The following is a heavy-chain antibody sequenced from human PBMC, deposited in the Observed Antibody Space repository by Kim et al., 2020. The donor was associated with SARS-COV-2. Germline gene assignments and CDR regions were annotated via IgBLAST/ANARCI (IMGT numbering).Heavy chain of an antibody. Sequence: SETLSLTCTVSGGSISSDYWSWIRQPPGKGLEWIGNIYYSGSTNYNPSLKSRVTISVDTSKNQFSLKLSSLTAADTALYYCARAAYYYYNMDVWGQGTTVTVSS. D-gene: IGHD6-25*01. CDR1: GGSISSDY. CDR2: IYYSGST. V-gene: IGHV4-59*01. J-gene: IGHJ6*02. CDR3: ARAAYYYYNMDV.